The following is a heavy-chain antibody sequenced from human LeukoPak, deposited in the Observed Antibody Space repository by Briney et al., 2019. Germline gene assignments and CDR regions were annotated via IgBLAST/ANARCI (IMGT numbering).Heavy chain of an antibody. CDR2: ISSSSSYT. Sequence: GGSLRLSCAASGFTFSDYYMSWIRQAPGKGLEWVSYISSSSSYTNYADSVKGRFTISRDNAKNSLYLQMNSLSAEDTAVYYCAISGYSSGWYVPQPLDYWGQGTLVTVSS. CDR3: AISGYSSGWYVPQPLDY. V-gene: IGHV3-11*06. CDR1: GFTFSDYY. D-gene: IGHD6-19*01. J-gene: IGHJ4*02.